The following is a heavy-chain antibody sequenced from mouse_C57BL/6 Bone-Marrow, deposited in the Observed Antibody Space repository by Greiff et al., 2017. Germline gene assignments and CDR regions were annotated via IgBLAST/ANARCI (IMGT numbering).Heavy chain of an antibody. Sequence: QVQLQQPGAELVMPGASVKLSCKASGYTFTSYWMHWVKQRPGQGLEWIGEIYPSDSCTNYNQKFKGKSTMTVDKSSSTAYMQLSSLTSEDSSVYYGARNYYGSSYYFDFWGQGTTLTVSS. CDR2: IYPSDSCT. CDR1: GYTFTSYW. D-gene: IGHD1-1*01. V-gene: IGHV1-69*01. CDR3: ARNYYGSSYYFDF. J-gene: IGHJ2*01.